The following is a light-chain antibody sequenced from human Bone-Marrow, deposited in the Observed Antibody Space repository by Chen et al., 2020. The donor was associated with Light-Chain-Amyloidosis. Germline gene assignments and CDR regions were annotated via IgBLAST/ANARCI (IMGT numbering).Light chain of an antibody. CDR3: QVWDRSSDRPV. Sequence: SYVLTQPSSVSVAPGQTATIACGGNNIGSTSVHWYQQTPGQAPLLVVYDDSDRPSGIPERLSGSDSGNTANLTISRVEAGDEADYYGQVWDRSSDRPVLGGGTKLTVL. CDR2: DDS. V-gene: IGLV3-21*02. CDR1: NIGSTS. J-gene: IGLJ3*02.